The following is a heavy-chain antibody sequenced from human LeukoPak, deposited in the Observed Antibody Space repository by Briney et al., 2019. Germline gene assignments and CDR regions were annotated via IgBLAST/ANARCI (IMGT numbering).Heavy chain of an antibody. CDR3: ARGGSYIFSVDY. J-gene: IGHJ4*02. Sequence: GGSLRLSCAASGFTVSSDYMSWVRQAPGKGLEWVSIIYTSGTTYYADSVKGRFTISRDNSKNTLYLQMNSLRAEDTAVYYCARGGSYIFSVDYWGQGTLVTVSS. D-gene: IGHD1-26*01. V-gene: IGHV3-53*01. CDR1: GFTVSSDY. CDR2: IYTSGTT.